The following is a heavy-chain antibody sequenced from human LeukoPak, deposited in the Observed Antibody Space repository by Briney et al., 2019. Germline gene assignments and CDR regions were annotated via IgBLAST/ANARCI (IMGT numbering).Heavy chain of an antibody. V-gene: IGHV7-4-1*02. Sequence: GASVKVSCKASRYTFTSYTIHWVRQAPGQRLEWMGWINTNTGNPTYAQGFTGRFVFSLDTSVSTAYLQISSLKAEDTAVYYCATIPRSEFGVVINEYYFDYWGQGTLVTVSS. J-gene: IGHJ4*02. CDR1: RYTFTSYT. CDR2: INTNTGNP. D-gene: IGHD3-3*01. CDR3: ATIPRSEFGVVINEYYFDY.